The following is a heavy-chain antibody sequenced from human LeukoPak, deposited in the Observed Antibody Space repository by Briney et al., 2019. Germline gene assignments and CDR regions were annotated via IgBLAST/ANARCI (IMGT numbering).Heavy chain of an antibody. D-gene: IGHD5-12*01. Sequence: ASVKVSCKVSRYTLTELSMHWVRQAPGKGLEWMGGFDPEDGETIYAQKFQGRVTMTEDTSTDTAYMELSSLRSEDTAVYYCATVGGYDGRLSGYYYYMDVWGKGTTVTVSS. CDR1: RYTLTELS. V-gene: IGHV1-24*01. CDR3: ATVGGYDGRLSGYYYYMDV. J-gene: IGHJ6*03. CDR2: FDPEDGET.